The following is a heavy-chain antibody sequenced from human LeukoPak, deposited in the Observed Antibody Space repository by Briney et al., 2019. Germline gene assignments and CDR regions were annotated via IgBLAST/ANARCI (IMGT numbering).Heavy chain of an antibody. CDR2: ISSSGSTI. CDR1: GFTFSSYE. J-gene: IGHJ6*04. CDR3: AELGITMIGGV. V-gene: IGHV3-48*03. D-gene: IGHD3-10*02. Sequence: GALRLSCAASGFTFSSYEMNWVRQAPGKGLEWVSYISSSGSTIYYADSVKGRLTISRDNAKNSLYLQMNSLRAEDTAVYYCAELGITMIGGVWGKGTAVTISS.